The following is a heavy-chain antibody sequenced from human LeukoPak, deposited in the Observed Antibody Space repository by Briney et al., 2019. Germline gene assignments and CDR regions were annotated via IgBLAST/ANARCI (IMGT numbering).Heavy chain of an antibody. V-gene: IGHV3-30*04. CDR2: ISYDGSNK. CDR3: ARGETPIAAAGIRY. J-gene: IGHJ4*02. CDR1: GFTFSSYA. D-gene: IGHD6-13*01. Sequence: GGSLRLSCAASGFTFSSYAMHRVRQAPGKGLEWVAVISYDGSNKYYADSVKGRFTISRDNSKNTLYLQMNSLGAEDTAVYYCARGETPIAAAGIRYWGQGTLVTVSS.